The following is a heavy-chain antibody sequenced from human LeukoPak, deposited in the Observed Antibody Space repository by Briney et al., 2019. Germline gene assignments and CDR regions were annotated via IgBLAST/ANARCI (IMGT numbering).Heavy chain of an antibody. V-gene: IGHV4-59*01. CDR2: IYYSGST. CDR1: GGSISSYY. CDR3: ARLGYLGWYFDL. Sequence: SETLSLTCTVSGGSISSYYWSWIRQPPGKGLEWIGYIYYSGSTNYNPSLKSRVTISVDTSKNQFSLKLSSVTAADTAVCYCARLGYLGWYFDLWGRGTLVTVSS. D-gene: IGHD5-12*01. J-gene: IGHJ2*01.